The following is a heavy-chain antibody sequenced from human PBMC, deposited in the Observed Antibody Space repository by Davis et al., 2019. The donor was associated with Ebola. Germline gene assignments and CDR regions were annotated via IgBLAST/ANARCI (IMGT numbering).Heavy chain of an antibody. Sequence: GESLKISCAASGFGFSVYSMDWVRLAPGKGLEWVSTYGTSADTYYADSVKGRFTISRDNSKNTLYLQMNSLRAEDTAVYYCARDKGYCSGGSCYYYGMDVWGKGTTVTVSS. V-gene: IGHV3-69-1*01. J-gene: IGHJ6*04. CDR3: ARDKGYCSGGSCYYYGMDV. CDR2: YGTSADT. D-gene: IGHD2-15*01. CDR1: GFGFSVYS.